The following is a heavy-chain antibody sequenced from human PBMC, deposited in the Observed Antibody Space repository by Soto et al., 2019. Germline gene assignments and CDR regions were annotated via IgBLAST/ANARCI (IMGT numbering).Heavy chain of an antibody. CDR3: AKDLQVRGVMPVY. D-gene: IGHD3-10*01. CDR2: ISGSGGST. V-gene: IGHV3-23*01. Sequence: QSGGSLRLSCAASGFTFSSYAMSWVRQAPGKGLEWVSAISGSGGSTYYADSVKGRFTISRDNSKNTLYLQMNSLRAEDTAVYYCAKDLQVRGVMPVYWGQGTLVTVSS. J-gene: IGHJ4*02. CDR1: GFTFSSYA.